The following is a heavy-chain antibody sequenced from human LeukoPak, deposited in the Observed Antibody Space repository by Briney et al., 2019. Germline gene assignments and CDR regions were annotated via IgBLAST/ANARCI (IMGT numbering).Heavy chain of an antibody. CDR1: GGTFSIYT. D-gene: IGHD6-19*01. J-gene: IGHJ4*02. CDR3: AREAVGITVAGTFDY. Sequence: SVKLSCKASGGTFSIYTISWGRHAPGQGLEWMGRFIKILGIANYAQKFQARVTTPADKSRSTAYMELSSLRSEDTAVYYCAREAVGITVAGTFDYWGQGKLGTVSS. CDR2: FIKILGIA. V-gene: IGHV1-69*02.